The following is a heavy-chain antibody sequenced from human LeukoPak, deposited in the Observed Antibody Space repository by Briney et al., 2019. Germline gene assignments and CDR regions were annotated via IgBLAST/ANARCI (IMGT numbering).Heavy chain of an antibody. CDR1: GGSFSGYY. V-gene: IGHV4-59*01. J-gene: IGHJ4*02. CDR3: ASRKLGNDY. D-gene: IGHD7-27*01. CDR2: IYHTGST. Sequence: KPSETLSLTCAVYGGSFSGYYWSWIRQPPGKGLEWIGYIYHTGSTSYSPSLKSRVTISADTSQNQFSLKLSSVTAADMAVYYCASRKLGNDYWGQGTLVTVSS.